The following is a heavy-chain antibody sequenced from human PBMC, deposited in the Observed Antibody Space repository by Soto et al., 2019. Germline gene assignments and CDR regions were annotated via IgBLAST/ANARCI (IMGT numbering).Heavy chain of an antibody. CDR3: AREDAFNGFDY. Sequence: GGSLRLSCAASGFTFSSYSMNWVRQAPGKGLEWVSSISSSSSYIYYADSVKGRFTISRDNAKNSLYLQMNSLRAEDTAVYYCAREDAFNGFDYWGQGTLGTVSP. CDR2: ISSSSSYI. CDR1: GFTFSSYS. D-gene: IGHD2-8*01. J-gene: IGHJ4*02. V-gene: IGHV3-21*01.